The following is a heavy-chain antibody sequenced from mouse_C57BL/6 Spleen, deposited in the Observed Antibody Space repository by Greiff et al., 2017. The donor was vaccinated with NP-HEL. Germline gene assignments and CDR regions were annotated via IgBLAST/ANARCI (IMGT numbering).Heavy chain of an antibody. Sequence: DVKLVESGGGLVQPGGSLKLSCAASGFTFSDYYMYWVRQTPEKRLEWVAYISNGGGSTYYPDTVKGRFTISRDNAKNTLYLQMSRLKSEDTAMYYCARHGTGGWFAYWGQGTLVTVSA. D-gene: IGHD4-1*01. V-gene: IGHV5-12*01. CDR2: ISNGGGST. J-gene: IGHJ3*01. CDR3: ARHGTGGWFAY. CDR1: GFTFSDYY.